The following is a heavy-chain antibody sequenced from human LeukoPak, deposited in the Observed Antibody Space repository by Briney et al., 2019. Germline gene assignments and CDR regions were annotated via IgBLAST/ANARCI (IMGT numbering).Heavy chain of an antibody. J-gene: IGHJ5*02. CDR3: ARRGLYSGSYKTRGAWFDP. Sequence: SETLSLTCTVSDDSITIYYWTWIRQPPGKGLEWIGEINHSGSTNYNPSLKSRVTISVDTSKNQFSLKLSSVTAADTAVYYCARRGLYSGSYKTRGAWFDPWGQGTLVTVSS. CDR2: INHSGST. V-gene: IGHV4-34*01. D-gene: IGHD1-26*01. CDR1: DDSITIYY.